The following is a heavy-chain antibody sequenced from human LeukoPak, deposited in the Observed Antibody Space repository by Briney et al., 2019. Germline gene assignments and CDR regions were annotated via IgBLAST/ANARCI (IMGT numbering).Heavy chain of an antibody. V-gene: IGHV1-69*05. CDR1: GGTFSSYA. CDR2: IIPIFGTA. CDR3: ARDQEGDYYDSSGYGPFEY. Sequence: GSSVKVSCKASGGTFSSYAISWVRQAPGQGLEWMGGIIPIFGTANYAQKFQGRVTITTDESTSTAYMELSSLRSEDTAVYYCARDQEGDYYDSSGYGPFEYWGQGTLVTVSS. J-gene: IGHJ4*02. D-gene: IGHD3-22*01.